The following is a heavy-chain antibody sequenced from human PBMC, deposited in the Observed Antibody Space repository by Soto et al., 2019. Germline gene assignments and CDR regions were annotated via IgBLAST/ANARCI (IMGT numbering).Heavy chain of an antibody. Sequence: QVQLVQSGAEVRKPGASVKVSCKASGYTFTSYYLHWVRQAPGQGLEWMGMITPSDGSRTYAQEFQGRVTMTRDTSTSTVYMDMSSLRSEDTAVYYCARALPRYTVGLMMYFDYWGQGTLVTVSS. J-gene: IGHJ4*02. D-gene: IGHD3-16*01. V-gene: IGHV1-46*01. CDR3: ARALPRYTVGLMMYFDY. CDR1: GYTFTSYY. CDR2: ITPSDGSR.